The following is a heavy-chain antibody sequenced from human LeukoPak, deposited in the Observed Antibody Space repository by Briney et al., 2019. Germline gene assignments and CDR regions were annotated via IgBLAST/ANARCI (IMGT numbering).Heavy chain of an antibody. Sequence: TLSLTCTVSGGSISSGSYYWSWIRQPAGKGLEWIGRIYTSGSTNYNPSLKSRVTISVDTSKNQFSLKLSSVTAADTAVYYCARAPYCSGGSCRYYYYYMDVWGKGTTVTVSS. V-gene: IGHV4-61*02. CDR2: IYTSGST. CDR1: GGSISSGSYY. D-gene: IGHD2-15*01. CDR3: ARAPYCSGGSCRYYYYYMDV. J-gene: IGHJ6*03.